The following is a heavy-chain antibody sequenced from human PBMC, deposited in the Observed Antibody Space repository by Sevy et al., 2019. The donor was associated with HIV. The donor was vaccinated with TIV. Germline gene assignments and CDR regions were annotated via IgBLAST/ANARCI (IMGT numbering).Heavy chain of an antibody. V-gene: IGHV3-23*01. CDR3: AKFGDYYDSGGYYWYFDF. D-gene: IGHD3-22*01. J-gene: IGHJ2*01. Sequence: GGSLRLSCAASGFIFSDYAMSWVRQAPGTGLEWVSSISGGDDSTYYADSVKGRFTVSRDNSKNTLYLQMNTLRAEDTALYYCAKFGDYYDSGGYYWYFDFWGRSTLVTVSS. CDR1: GFIFSDYA. CDR2: ISGGDDST.